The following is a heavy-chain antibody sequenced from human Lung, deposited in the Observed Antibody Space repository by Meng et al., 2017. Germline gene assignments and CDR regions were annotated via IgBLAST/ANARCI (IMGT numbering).Heavy chain of an antibody. Sequence: GQGPVRPSQPLTSVVCSAGGSTSTNVYGWGWIRQPPGKGLEWIGSIGHDGFTYYTPSLKSRVAVSLDTSKRQFSLMLTSVTAADTAVYYCVRSSAWVRTGFDPWGQGTLVTVSS. CDR3: VRSSAWVRTGFDP. V-gene: IGHV4-39*01. D-gene: IGHD6-19*01. J-gene: IGHJ5*02. CDR1: GGSTSTNVYG. CDR2: IGHDGFT.